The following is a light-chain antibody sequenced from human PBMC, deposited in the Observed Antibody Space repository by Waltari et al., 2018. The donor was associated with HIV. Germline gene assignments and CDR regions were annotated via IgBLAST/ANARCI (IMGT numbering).Light chain of an antibody. Sequence: SSELTQDPAVSVALGQTVTITCQGDSLRSYYASWYQQKPGQAPILVICDKNHRPSGSPDRFSGSSSGNTASLTITWAQAEDEADYYCNSRDSSGNHWVFGGGTKLTVL. CDR1: SLRSYY. J-gene: IGLJ3*02. CDR3: NSRDSSGNHWV. CDR2: DKN. V-gene: IGLV3-19*01.